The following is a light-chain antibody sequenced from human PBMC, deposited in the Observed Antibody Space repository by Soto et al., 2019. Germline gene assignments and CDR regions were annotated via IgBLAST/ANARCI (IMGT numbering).Light chain of an antibody. CDR2: AVS. J-gene: IGLJ1*01. V-gene: IGLV2-14*01. CDR3: NSYSTSSTLYV. CDR1: SGDVGGYNY. Sequence: QSVLTQPASLSGSPGRSITISCTGTSGDVGGYNYVSWYQHHPGKAPKLMIYAVSNRPSGVSNRFSGSKSGNTASLTISGLQAEDEADYYCNSYSTSSTLYVFGTGTKVT.